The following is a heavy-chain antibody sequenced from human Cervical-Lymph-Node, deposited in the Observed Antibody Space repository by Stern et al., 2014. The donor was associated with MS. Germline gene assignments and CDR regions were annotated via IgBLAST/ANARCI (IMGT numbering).Heavy chain of an antibody. D-gene: IGHD6-13*01. CDR3: AKPQQQLAFDC. J-gene: IGHJ4*02. V-gene: IGHV3-30*18. CDR1: GFSFSAYG. Sequence: VQLVESGGGVVQPGRSLRLSCAVSGFSFSAYGMHWVRQAPGKGLECVASVSHDGTYKSYADSVKGRFTISRDNSRNTLYLQMNSLRPEDTAVYYCAKPQQQLAFDCWGQGTLVTVSS. CDR2: VSHDGTYK.